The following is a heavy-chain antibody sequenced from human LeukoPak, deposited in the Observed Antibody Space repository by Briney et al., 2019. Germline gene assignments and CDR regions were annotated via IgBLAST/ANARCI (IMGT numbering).Heavy chain of an antibody. CDR2: IYYSGST. CDR1: GGSISSSSYY. D-gene: IGHD3-10*01. CDR3: AGLSGGGYYGSGPSDMDV. V-gene: IGHV4-39*01. J-gene: IGHJ6*03. Sequence: SSETLSLTCTVSGGSISSSSYYWGWIRQPPGKGLEWIGSIYYSGSTYYNPSLKSRVTISVDTSKNQFSLKLSSVTAADTAVYYCAGLSGGGYYGSGPSDMDVWGKGTTVTIS.